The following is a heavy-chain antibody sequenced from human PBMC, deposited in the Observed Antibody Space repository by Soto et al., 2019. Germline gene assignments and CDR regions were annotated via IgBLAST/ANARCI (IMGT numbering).Heavy chain of an antibody. CDR1: GVSIKSGGFY. V-gene: IGHV4-31*03. D-gene: IGHD3-22*01. CDR2: IYYTGST. Sequence: SETLSLTCSVSGVSIKSGGFYWTWIRQLPGKGLEWIGDIYYTGSTLYHPSLETRVTLSLDTSNNQFSLNLGSVTAADTAVYYCATQRRYDSSGYFYYWGQGTQVTVSS. J-gene: IGHJ4*02. CDR3: ATQRRYDSSGYFYY.